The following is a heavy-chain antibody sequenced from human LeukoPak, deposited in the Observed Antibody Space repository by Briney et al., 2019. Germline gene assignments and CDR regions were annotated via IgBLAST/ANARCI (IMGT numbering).Heavy chain of an antibody. D-gene: IGHD2-21*02. J-gene: IGHJ4*02. CDR2: ISSSSSYI. V-gene: IGHV3-21*01. CDR1: GFTFSSYS. CDR3: ARRALFGGNSEGYYFDY. Sequence: GGSLRLSCAASGFTFSSYSMNWVRQAPGKGLEWVSSISSSSSYIYYADSVKGRFTISRDNAKNSLYLQMNSLRAEDTAVYYCARRALFGGNSEGYYFDYWGQGTLVTVSS.